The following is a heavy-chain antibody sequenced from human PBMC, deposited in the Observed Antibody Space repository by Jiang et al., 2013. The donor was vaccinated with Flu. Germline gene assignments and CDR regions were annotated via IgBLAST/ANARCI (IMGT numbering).Heavy chain of an antibody. CDR3: ARYGWELLGALDY. V-gene: IGHV4-34*01. D-gene: IGHD1-26*01. CDR1: GGSFSGYY. Sequence: LLKPSETLSLTCAVYGGSFSGYYWSWIRQPPGKGLEWIGEINHSGSTNYNPSLKSRVTISVDTSKNQFSLKLSSVTAADTAVYYCARYGWELLGALDYWGQGTLVTVSS. J-gene: IGHJ4*02. CDR2: INHSGST.